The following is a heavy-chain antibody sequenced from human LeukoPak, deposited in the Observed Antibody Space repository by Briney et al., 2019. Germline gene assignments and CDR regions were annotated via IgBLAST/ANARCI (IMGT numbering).Heavy chain of an antibody. Sequence: GGSLRLSRAASGFTFTSYWMHWVRQAPGKGLVWVSRISLDGSDATYADSVKGRFTISRDNSKNTLFLQMNSLRPEDTAVYYCAKDSDIAVAGSDDALDVWGQGTMVTVSS. CDR2: ISLDGSDA. CDR3: AKDSDIAVAGSDDALDV. J-gene: IGHJ3*01. V-gene: IGHV3-74*03. CDR1: GFTFTSYW. D-gene: IGHD6-19*01.